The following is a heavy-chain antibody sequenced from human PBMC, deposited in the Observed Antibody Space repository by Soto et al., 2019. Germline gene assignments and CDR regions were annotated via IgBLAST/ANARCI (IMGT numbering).Heavy chain of an antibody. Sequence: KPSETLSLTCAVYGGSFSGYYWSWIRQPPGKGLEWIGEINHSGSTNYNPSLKSRVTISVDTSKNQFSLTLSSVTAADTAVYYCARGFCSSTSCYSPFRRYYYYGMDVWGQGTTVTVSS. CDR3: ARGFCSSTSCYSPFRRYYYYGMDV. CDR2: INHSGST. CDR1: GGSFSGYY. J-gene: IGHJ6*02. D-gene: IGHD2-2*02. V-gene: IGHV4-34*01.